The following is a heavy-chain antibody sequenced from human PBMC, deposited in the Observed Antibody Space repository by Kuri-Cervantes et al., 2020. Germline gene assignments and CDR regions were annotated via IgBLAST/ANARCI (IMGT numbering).Heavy chain of an antibody. V-gene: IGHV4-39*01. D-gene: IGHD6-19*01. Sequence: SCKASGGTFSSYSMNWVRQAPGKGLEWIGSIYYSGSTYYNPSLKSRVTISVDTSKNQFSLKLSSVTAADTAVYYCARSFGWPGALDYWGQGTLVTVSS. CDR1: GGTFSSYSMN. CDR3: ARSFGWPGALDY. J-gene: IGHJ4*02. CDR2: IYYSGST.